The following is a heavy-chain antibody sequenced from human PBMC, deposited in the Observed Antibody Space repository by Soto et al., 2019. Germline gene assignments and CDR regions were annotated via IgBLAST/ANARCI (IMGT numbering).Heavy chain of an antibody. Sequence: EVQLVESGGGLVQPGGSLRLSCAASGFTFGSYPMHWVRQAPGKGLEYVSAISTNGDSTFYANSVKGRFTISRDNSKNTLYLQMGRLSAEDMGVYYCAREGMSRSRWVFDYWGQGTLVTASS. CDR2: ISTNGDST. J-gene: IGHJ4*02. D-gene: IGHD6-13*01. CDR3: AREGMSRSRWVFDY. V-gene: IGHV3-64*01. CDR1: GFTFGSYP.